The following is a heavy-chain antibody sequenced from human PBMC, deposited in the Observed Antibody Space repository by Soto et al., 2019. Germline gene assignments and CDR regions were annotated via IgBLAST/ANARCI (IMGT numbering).Heavy chain of an antibody. CDR1: GYSFTSYW. CDR2: IYPGDSDT. V-gene: IGHV5-51*01. J-gene: IGHJ3*02. CDR3: ARQPFWGYCISTSCPDAFDI. D-gene: IGHD2-2*01. Sequence: GESLKISCKGSGYSFTSYWIGWVCQMPGKGLEWMGIIYPGDSDTRYSPSFQGQVTISADKSISTAYLQWSSLKASDTAMYYCARQPFWGYCISTSCPDAFDIWGQGTMVTVSS.